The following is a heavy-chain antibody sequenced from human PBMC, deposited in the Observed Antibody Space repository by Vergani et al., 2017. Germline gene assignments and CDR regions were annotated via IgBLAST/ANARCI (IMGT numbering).Heavy chain of an antibody. CDR3: ARGSSGWYAVAFDI. D-gene: IGHD6-19*01. V-gene: IGHV4-4*09. J-gene: IGHJ3*02. Sequence: QVQLQQWGAGLLKPSETLSLTCTVSGGSISSYYWSWIRQPPGKGLEWIGYIYTSGSTNYNPSLKSRVTISVDTSKNQFSLKLSSVTAADTAVYYCARGSSGWYAVAFDIWGQGTMVTVSS. CDR1: GGSISSYY. CDR2: IYTSGST.